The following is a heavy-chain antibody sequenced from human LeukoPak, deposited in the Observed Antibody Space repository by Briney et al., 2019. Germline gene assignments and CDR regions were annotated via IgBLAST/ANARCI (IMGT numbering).Heavy chain of an antibody. CDR2: INHSGST. CDR1: GGSFSGYY. D-gene: IGHD3-3*01. V-gene: IGHV4-34*01. Sequence: SETLSLTCAVYGGSFSGYYWSWIRQPPGKGLEWVGEINHSGSTNYNPSLKSRVTISVDTSKNQFSLKLSSVTAADTAVYYCARGEILYNRNYDFWSGYYAHIPFDYWGQGTLVTVSS. J-gene: IGHJ4*02. CDR3: ARGEILYNRNYDFWSGYYAHIPFDY.